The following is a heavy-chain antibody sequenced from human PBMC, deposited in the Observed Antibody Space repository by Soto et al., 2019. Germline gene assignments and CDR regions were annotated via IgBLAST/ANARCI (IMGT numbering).Heavy chain of an antibody. D-gene: IGHD4-17*01. CDR1: GGYY. Sequence: GGYYWSWLRQHPGKGLEWIGYIYYSGSTFYNPSLKSRVTISVDTSKNQFSLKLSSVTAADTAVYYCARGLSVTLFDFWGQGTLVTVSS. V-gene: IGHV4-31*02. J-gene: IGHJ4*02. CDR2: IYYSGST. CDR3: ARGLSVTLFDF.